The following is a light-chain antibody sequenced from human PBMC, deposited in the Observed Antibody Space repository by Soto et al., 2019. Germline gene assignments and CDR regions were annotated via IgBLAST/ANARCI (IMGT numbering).Light chain of an antibody. Sequence: QSVLTQPPSVSAAPGQKVTVSCSGSSSNIGNNHVSWYQHLPGTAPKVLIYDNNKRPLGIPDRFSGSKSATSATLDITGLQTGDEADYYCGSWDRSLRGWGFGRGTKLTVL. J-gene: IGLJ3*02. CDR2: DNN. V-gene: IGLV1-51*01. CDR3: GSWDRSLRGWG. CDR1: SSNIGNNH.